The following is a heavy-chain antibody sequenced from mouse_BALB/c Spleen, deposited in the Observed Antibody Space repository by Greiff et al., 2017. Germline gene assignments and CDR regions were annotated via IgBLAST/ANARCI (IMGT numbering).Heavy chain of an antibody. Sequence: QVQLKQSGPGLVQPSQSLSITCTVSGFSLTSYGVHWVRQSPGKGLEWLGVIWSGGSTDYNAAFISRLSISKDNSKSQVFFKMNSLQANDTAIYYCARVGGYFDVWGAGTTVTVSS. CDR3: ARVGGYFDV. CDR2: IWSGGST. CDR1: GFSLTSYG. D-gene: IGHD3-3*01. V-gene: IGHV2-2*02. J-gene: IGHJ1*01.